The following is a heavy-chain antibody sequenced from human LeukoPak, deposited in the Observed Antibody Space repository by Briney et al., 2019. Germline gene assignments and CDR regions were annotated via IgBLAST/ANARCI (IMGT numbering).Heavy chain of an antibody. CDR3: ATRKLGNDY. D-gene: IGHD7-27*01. J-gene: IGHJ4*02. Sequence: SETLSLTCTLSGGSISSSSYYWVWIRQPPGKGLEWIGSIYYSGSTYYNPALKSRVTISVETSKNQFSLKLSSVTAADTAVYYCATRKLGNDYWGQGNLVTVSS. CDR2: IYYSGST. CDR1: GGSISSSSYY. V-gene: IGHV4-39*01.